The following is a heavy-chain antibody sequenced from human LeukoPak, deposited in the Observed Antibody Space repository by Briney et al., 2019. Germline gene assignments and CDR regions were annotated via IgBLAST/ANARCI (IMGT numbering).Heavy chain of an antibody. Sequence: ASVKVSCKASGYTFTSYDINWVRQATGQGLEWMGWMNPNSGNTGYAQKFQGRVTMTRNTSISTAYMELSSLRSEDTAVYYCARSPLWFGEHWFDPWGQGTLVTVSS. D-gene: IGHD3-10*01. CDR1: GYTFTSYD. V-gene: IGHV1-8*01. CDR2: MNPNSGNT. J-gene: IGHJ5*02. CDR3: ARSPLWFGEHWFDP.